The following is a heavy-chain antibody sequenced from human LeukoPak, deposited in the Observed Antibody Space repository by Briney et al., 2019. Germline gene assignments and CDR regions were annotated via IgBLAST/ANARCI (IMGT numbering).Heavy chain of an antibody. CDR2: IGPTGTDR. J-gene: IGHJ4*02. CDR1: GFTFSSCG. D-gene: IGHD1-14*01. CDR3: ATETIGRHYDY. Sequence: GGSLRLSCAASGFTFSSCGFNWVRQAPGKGLEWVSSIGPTGTDRYYADSVRGWFTISRDNAKNSMYLQMDSLRDEDTAVYYCATETIGRHYDYWGQGTLLTVSS. V-gene: IGHV3-21*01.